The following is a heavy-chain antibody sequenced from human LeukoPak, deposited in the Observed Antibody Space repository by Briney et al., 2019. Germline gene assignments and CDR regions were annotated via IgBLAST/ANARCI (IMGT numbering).Heavy chain of an antibody. CDR3: PRPIIAPRPPNLFNPTDS. Sequence: ASVKVSCKASGYTFTGYYMHWVRQAPGQGLEWMGWINPNSGGTNYAQKFQGRVTMTRDTSISTAYMELSRLRSDDTPVYYWPRPIIAPRPPNLFNPTDSWAQGTLAT. D-gene: IGHD6-6*01. CDR1: GYTFTGYY. V-gene: IGHV1-2*02. CDR2: INPNSGGT. J-gene: IGHJ4*02.